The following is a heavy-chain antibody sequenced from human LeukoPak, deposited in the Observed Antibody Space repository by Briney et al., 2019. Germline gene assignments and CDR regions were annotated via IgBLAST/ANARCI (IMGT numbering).Heavy chain of an antibody. J-gene: IGHJ5*02. CDR1: GGSISGRRYY. Sequence: SETLSLTCSVSGGSISGRRYYWSWIRQPPGKGLEWIGYIYYSGSTNYNPSLKSRVTISVDTSKDQFSLKLSSVTAADTAVYYCARAGSLAYCGGDCQGLDPWGQGTLVTVSS. CDR2: IYYSGST. CDR3: ARAGSLAYCGGDCQGLDP. D-gene: IGHD2-21*02. V-gene: IGHV4-61*01.